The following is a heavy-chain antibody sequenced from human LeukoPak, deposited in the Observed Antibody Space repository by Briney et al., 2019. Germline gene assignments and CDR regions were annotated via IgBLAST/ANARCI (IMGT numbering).Heavy chain of an antibody. CDR2: IIPIFGTA. J-gene: IGHJ4*02. CDR3: ASGRDYDSSGYLALDY. CDR1: GGTFSSYA. D-gene: IGHD3-22*01. Sequence: SVTVSCKASGGTFSSYAISWVRQAPGQGLEWMGGIIPIFGTANYAQKFQGRVTITTDESTSTAYMELSSLRSEDTAVYYCASGRDYDSSGYLALDYWGQGTLVTVSS. V-gene: IGHV1-69*05.